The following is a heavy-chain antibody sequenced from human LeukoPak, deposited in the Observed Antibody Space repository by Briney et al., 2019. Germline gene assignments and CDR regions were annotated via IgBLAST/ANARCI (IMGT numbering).Heavy chain of an antibody. CDR2: INPSGGST. CDR3: ARGNRLRYFDWLLPSDY. J-gene: IGHJ4*02. V-gene: IGHV1-46*01. CDR1: GYTFTSYY. D-gene: IGHD3-9*01. Sequence: GASVKVSCKASGYTFTSYYMHWVRQAPGQGLEWMGIINPSGGSTSYAQKFQGRVTMTRDTSTSTVCMELSSLRSEDTAVYYCARGNRLRYFDWLLPSDYWGQGTLVTGSS.